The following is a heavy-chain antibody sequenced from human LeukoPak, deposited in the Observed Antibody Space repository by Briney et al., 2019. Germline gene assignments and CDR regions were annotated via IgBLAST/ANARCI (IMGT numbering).Heavy chain of an antibody. CDR2: SRNKAQSFTI. D-gene: IGHD1-26*01. V-gene: IGHV3-72*01. CDR1: GLIFSDHY. J-gene: IGHJ4*02. CDR3: ARPPYAGIYSIDY. Sequence: GGSLRLSCAVSGLIFSDHYIDWVRQAPGKGLEWVGRSRNKAQSFTIHYAASVKGRFTISRDDSKNSLYLQMDSLKTEDTAVYYCARPPYAGIYSIDYWGQGTLVTVSS.